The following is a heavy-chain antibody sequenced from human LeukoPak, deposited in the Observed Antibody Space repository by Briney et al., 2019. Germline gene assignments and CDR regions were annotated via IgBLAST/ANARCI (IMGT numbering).Heavy chain of an antibody. J-gene: IGHJ4*02. CDR3: AKDQDVYSGSQS. V-gene: IGHV3-23*01. CDR1: GFTFSSFA. CDR2: ISGSGGST. D-gene: IGHD1-26*01. Sequence: GGSLRLSCAASGFTFSSFALSWVRQAPGKGLEWVSSISGSGGSTSYADSVKGRFTISRDISTNTLYLQMNSLRAEDTAIYYCAKDQDVYSGSQSWGQGTLVTVSS.